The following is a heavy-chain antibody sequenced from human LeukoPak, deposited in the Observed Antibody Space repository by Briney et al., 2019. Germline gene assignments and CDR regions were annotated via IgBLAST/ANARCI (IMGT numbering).Heavy chain of an antibody. CDR2: IIPIFGTA. CDR3: ARSGYCTNGVCYTLDY. D-gene: IGHD2-8*01. CDR1: GGTFSSYA. Sequence: SVKVSCKASGGTFSSYAISWVRQAPGQGLEWMGRIIPIFGTANYAQKFQGRVTITTDESTSTAYMELSSLRSEDTAVYYCARSGYCTNGVCYTLDYWGQGTLVTVSS. J-gene: IGHJ4*02. V-gene: IGHV1-69*05.